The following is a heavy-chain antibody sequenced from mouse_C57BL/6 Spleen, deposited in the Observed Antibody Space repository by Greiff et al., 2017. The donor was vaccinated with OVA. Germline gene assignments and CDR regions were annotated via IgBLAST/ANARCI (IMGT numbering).Heavy chain of an antibody. J-gene: IGHJ2*01. CDR1: GFTFSSYG. CDR2: ISSGGSYT. CDR3: ARHGQGYFDY. V-gene: IGHV5-6*01. D-gene: IGHD3-3*01. Sequence: EVKLVESGGDLVKPGGSLKLSCAASGFTFSSYGMSWVRQTPDKRLEWVATISSGGSYTYYPDSVKGRFTIFRDNAKNTLYLQMSSLKSEDTAMYYCARHGQGYFDYWGQGTTLTVSS.